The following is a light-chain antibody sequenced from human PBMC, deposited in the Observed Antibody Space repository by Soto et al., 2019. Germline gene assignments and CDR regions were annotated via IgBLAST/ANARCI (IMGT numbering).Light chain of an antibody. Sequence: SYELTQSPSVSVAPEKTATITCGGNNIGNKRVHWYRQKPGQAPVLLISYDSDRPSGIPERFSGSNSGNTATLTLSRVEAGDEADYYCQVWDIMTDNYVFGSGTKVTVL. CDR1: NIGNKR. CDR3: QVWDIMTDNYV. V-gene: IGLV3-21*04. J-gene: IGLJ1*01. CDR2: YDS.